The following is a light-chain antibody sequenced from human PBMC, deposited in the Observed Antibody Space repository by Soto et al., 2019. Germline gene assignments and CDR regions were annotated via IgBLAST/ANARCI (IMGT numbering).Light chain of an antibody. Sequence: EIVLTQSPATLSLSPGERVTLSCRASPSVTSNLAWYQQALGQAPRLLIYDASNRAAGIPARFSGSGLGTEFTLTISSLQSEDFAVYYCQQYNNWPPITFGQGTRLEIK. CDR3: QQYNNWPPIT. CDR2: DAS. V-gene: IGKV3D-15*01. J-gene: IGKJ5*01. CDR1: PSVTSN.